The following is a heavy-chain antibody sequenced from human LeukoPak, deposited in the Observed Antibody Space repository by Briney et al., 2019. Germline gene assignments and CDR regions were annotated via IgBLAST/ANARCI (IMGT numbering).Heavy chain of an antibody. V-gene: IGHV3-7*01. Sequence: GGSLRLSCAASGFTFRSYWMSWVRQAPGKGLEWVANINQGGSVQYYMNSVKGRFTISRDDAKNSLYVQMNSLRDEDTAVYYCARVEYSGWNLEYWGQGTLVTVSS. CDR2: INQGGSVQ. CDR1: GFTFRSYW. CDR3: ARVEYSGWNLEY. J-gene: IGHJ4*02. D-gene: IGHD5-12*01.